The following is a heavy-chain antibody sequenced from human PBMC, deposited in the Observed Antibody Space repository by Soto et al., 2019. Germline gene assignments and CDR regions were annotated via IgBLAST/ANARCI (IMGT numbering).Heavy chain of an antibody. CDR3: LRLGFSSSSAIDH. CDR1: GYSFTSYW. CDR2: MYPGDSDT. J-gene: IGHJ4*02. D-gene: IGHD2-2*01. Sequence: GESVKISCKGSGYSFTSYWIGWVRQLPGKGLEWMATMYPGDSDTRYSPSSQGQVTIAADKSITTAYLQWTSLRASDTSMYYCLRLGFSSSSAIDHWGQGTLVTVSS. V-gene: IGHV5-51*01.